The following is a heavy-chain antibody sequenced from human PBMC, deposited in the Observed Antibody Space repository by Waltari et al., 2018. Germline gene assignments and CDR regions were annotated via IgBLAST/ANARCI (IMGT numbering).Heavy chain of an antibody. V-gene: IGHV3-73*01. CDR2: IRSKANSYAT. J-gene: IGHJ5*02. CDR3: TRDWTDIVVVPAAIGGAWFDP. Sequence: HWVRQASGKGLEWVGRIRSKANSYATAYAASVKGRFTISRDDSKNTAYLQMNSLKTEDTAVYYCTRDWTDIVVVPAAIGGAWFDPWGQGTLVTVSS. D-gene: IGHD2-2*02.